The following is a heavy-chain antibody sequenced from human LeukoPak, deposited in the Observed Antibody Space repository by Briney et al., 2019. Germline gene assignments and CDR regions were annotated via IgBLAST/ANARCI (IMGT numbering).Heavy chain of an antibody. CDR2: INLNSGGT. D-gene: IGHD3-9*01. CDR1: GYTFTGYY. Sequence: ASVRVSCKASGYTFTGYYMHWVRQAPGQGLEWMGWINLNSGGTNDAQKFQGRVTMTRDTSISTAYMELSRLRFDDTAVYYCARSPDILTGENFDYWGQGTLVTVSS. CDR3: ARSPDILTGENFDY. J-gene: IGHJ4*02. V-gene: IGHV1-2*02.